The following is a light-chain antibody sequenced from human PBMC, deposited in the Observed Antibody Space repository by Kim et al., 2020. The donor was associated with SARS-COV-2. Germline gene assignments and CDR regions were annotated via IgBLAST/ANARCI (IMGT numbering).Light chain of an antibody. CDR1: QSVSSRY. Sequence: EIVLTQSPGMLSLTPGERATLSCRASQSVSSRYLAWYQQRPGQAPRLLIYDASTRATGIPDRFSGSGSGTDFTLTISRLEPEDFAVYYCQRYSSSNTWSLGQGTKMDIK. CDR2: DAS. CDR3: QRYSSSNTWS. J-gene: IGKJ1*01. V-gene: IGKV3-20*01.